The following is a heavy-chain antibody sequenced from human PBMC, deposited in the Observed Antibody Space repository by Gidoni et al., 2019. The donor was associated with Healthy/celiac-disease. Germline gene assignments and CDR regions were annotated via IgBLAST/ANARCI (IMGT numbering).Heavy chain of an antibody. Sequence: EVQRVESGGGLVKPGGSLRLSCAASGLTFSSSSMNWVRQAPGKGLEWVSSISSSRSYIYYADSVKGRFTISRDNAKNSLYMQMNSLRAEDTAVYYCARDVVRVATTLYYYYYGMDVWGQGTTVTVSS. J-gene: IGHJ6*02. V-gene: IGHV3-21*01. D-gene: IGHD5-12*01. CDR3: ARDVVRVATTLYYYYYGMDV. CDR2: ISSSRSYI. CDR1: GLTFSSSS.